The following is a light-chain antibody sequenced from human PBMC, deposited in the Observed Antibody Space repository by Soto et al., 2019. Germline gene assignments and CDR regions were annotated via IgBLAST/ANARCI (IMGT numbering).Light chain of an antibody. Sequence: MYKSPASLSASIGDRVTITCRASQSISSYLNWYQQKPGKAPKLLIYAASSLQSGVPSRFSGSGSGTDFTLTISSLQPEDFATYYCQQSYSTPRTFGQGTKVDI. CDR2: AAS. V-gene: IGKV1-39*01. CDR1: QSISSY. J-gene: IGKJ1*01. CDR3: QQSYSTPRT.